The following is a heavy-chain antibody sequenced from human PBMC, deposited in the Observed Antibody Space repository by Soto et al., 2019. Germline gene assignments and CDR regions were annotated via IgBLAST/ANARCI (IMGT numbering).Heavy chain of an antibody. CDR2: ISGSGTAT. Sequence: EVKLLESGGGLVQPGGSMRLSCEASGFPFWTYSMSWVRQAPRKGLEWVSGISGSGTATYYTDSVKGRFTVSRDNSKDTLFLQMNSLRAEDTAVYFCAKVTFSGDYYYSYGLDVWGQGTTVTVSS. CDR3: AKVTFSGDYYYSYGLDV. J-gene: IGHJ6*02. CDR1: GFPFWTYS. V-gene: IGHV3-23*01. D-gene: IGHD1-26*01.